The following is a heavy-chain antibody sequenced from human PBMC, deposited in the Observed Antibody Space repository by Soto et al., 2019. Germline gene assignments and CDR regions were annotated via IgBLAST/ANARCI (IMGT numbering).Heavy chain of an antibody. V-gene: IGHV1-2*02. D-gene: IGHD2-8*01. Sequence: ASVKVSCKASGYTFTCYYMHWVRQAPGQGLEWMGWINANSGGTNYAQKFQGRVTMTRATSISTAYMELSRLTSDDTAVYCCARSRYCTNGVCYHTWFDPCGQGTLVTVSS. CDR2: INANSGGT. CDR3: ARSRYCTNGVCYHTWFDP. J-gene: IGHJ5*02. CDR1: GYTFTCYY.